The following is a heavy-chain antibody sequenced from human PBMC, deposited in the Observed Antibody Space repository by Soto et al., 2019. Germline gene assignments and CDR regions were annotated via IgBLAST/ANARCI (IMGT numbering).Heavy chain of an antibody. CDR1: GGTFSNFI. Sequence: QFQLVQSGAEVKKPGSSVRVSSKASGGTFSNFILTWVRQAPGQGLEWMGRIIPILGTITYAQKFQGRVTITADKSSSTAYMELGSLRSEDTAVYYCARGAYDPPYYYFYMDVWGKGTTVTVSS. J-gene: IGHJ6*03. V-gene: IGHV1-69*08. D-gene: IGHD5-12*01. CDR2: IIPILGTI. CDR3: ARGAYDPPYYYFYMDV.